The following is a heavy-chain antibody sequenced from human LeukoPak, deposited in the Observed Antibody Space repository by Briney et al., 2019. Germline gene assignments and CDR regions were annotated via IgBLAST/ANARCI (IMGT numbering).Heavy chain of an antibody. CDR1: GGSISSYY. J-gene: IGHJ3*02. Sequence: PSETLSLTCTVSGGSISSYYWSWIRQPAGKGLEWIGRIYTSGSTNYNPSLKSRVTMSVDTSKNQFSLKLNSVTAADTAVYYCARERIAAAGRGAFDIWGQGTMVTVSS. D-gene: IGHD6-13*01. CDR2: IYTSGST. V-gene: IGHV4-4*07. CDR3: ARERIAAAGRGAFDI.